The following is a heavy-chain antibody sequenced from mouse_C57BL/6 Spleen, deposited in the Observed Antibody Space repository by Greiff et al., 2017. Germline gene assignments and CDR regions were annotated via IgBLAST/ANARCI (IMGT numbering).Heavy chain of an antibody. CDR3: ARDGTLFYYAMDY. J-gene: IGHJ4*01. CDR2: INPNNGGT. D-gene: IGHD1-1*01. V-gene: IGHV1-26*01. Sequence: EVQLQQSGPELVKPGASVKISCKASGYTFTDYYMNWVKQSHGKSLEWIGDINPNNGGTSYNQKFKGKATLTVAKSSSTAYMELRSLTSEDSAVYYCARDGTLFYYAMDYWGQGTSVTVSS. CDR1: GYTFTDYY.